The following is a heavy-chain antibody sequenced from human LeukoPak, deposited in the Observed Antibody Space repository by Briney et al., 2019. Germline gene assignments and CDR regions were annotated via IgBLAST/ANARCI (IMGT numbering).Heavy chain of an antibody. V-gene: IGHV3-23*01. D-gene: IGHD3-22*01. CDR1: GFTFSSYA. CDR2: ISGSGGST. Sequence: GGSLRLSCAASGFTFSSYAMSWVRQAPGKGLEWVSAISGSGGSTYYADSVKGRFTISRDNSKNTLYLQMNSLRAEDTAVYYCAKDYYDSSGLYYFDYWGQGTLVTVSS. J-gene: IGHJ4*02. CDR3: AKDYYDSSGLYYFDY.